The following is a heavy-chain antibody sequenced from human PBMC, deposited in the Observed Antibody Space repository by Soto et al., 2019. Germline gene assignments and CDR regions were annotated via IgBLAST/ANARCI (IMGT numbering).Heavy chain of an antibody. CDR1: GGPFGIFY. D-gene: IGHD3-10*01. Sequence: EIVYVTLAVIGGPFGIFYGTGIRQSPGKGLEWIGEIHHGGSTNYNPSLKSRVTMSLDTSKNQFSLKLTSVTAADTAVYYCARGYRISMVILTTNYFGSWRQGTPVT. V-gene: IGHV4-34*01. CDR3: ARGYRISMVILTTNYFGS. J-gene: IGHJ4*02. CDR2: IHHGGST.